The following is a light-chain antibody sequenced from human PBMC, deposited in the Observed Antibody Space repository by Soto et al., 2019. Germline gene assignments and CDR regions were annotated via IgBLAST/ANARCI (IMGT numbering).Light chain of an antibody. V-gene: IGKV3-15*01. CDR3: QQYNDWPQT. Sequence: EIVMTQSPATLSVSPGERATLSCRASQSVSSTLAWYQQKPGQAPRLLIYGASTRATGIPARFSGSGSGTEFTLTISSLQYEDFAVYYCQQYNDWPQTFGQGTKVEI. CDR1: QSVSST. J-gene: IGKJ1*01. CDR2: GAS.